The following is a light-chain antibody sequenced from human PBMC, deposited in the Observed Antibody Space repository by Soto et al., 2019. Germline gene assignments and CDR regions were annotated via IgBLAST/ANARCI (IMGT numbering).Light chain of an antibody. CDR3: CSYVGRSTVV. J-gene: IGLJ2*01. V-gene: IGLV2-23*01. Sequence: QSALTQPASVSGSPGQSITISCTGTSSDVGSYNLVSCYRQHPGNAPKLMIYESSKRPSGLSHLFSGSKSGNTASLTISGLQDDDEDDYYCCSYVGRSTVVFGGGTKLTVL. CDR1: SSDVGSYNL. CDR2: ESS.